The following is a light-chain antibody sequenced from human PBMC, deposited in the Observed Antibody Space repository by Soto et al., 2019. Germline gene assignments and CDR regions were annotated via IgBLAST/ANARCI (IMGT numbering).Light chain of an antibody. Sequence: DIQMTQSPSAMSAAVGDRVNITWRASQDIGYHLGWFQQKPGKAPKRLIYSASSLDSGVPSRFSATGSGTEFTFTISSLQPDDFATYYCQHYNSYSEAFGQGTKVDIK. CDR1: QDIGYH. CDR3: QHYNSYSEA. J-gene: IGKJ1*01. CDR2: SAS. V-gene: IGKV1-17*03.